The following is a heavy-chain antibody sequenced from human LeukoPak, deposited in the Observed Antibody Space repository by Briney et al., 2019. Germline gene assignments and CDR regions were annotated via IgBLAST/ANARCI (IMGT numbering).Heavy chain of an antibody. J-gene: IGHJ5*02. V-gene: IGHV1-69*13. D-gene: IGHD3-3*01. Sequence: SVKVSCKASGGTFSSYAISWVRQAPGQGLEWMGGIIPIFGTANYAQKFQGRVTITADESTSTAYMELSSLRSEDTAVYYCARGGGFWSGYYSPRWFDPWGQGTLVTVSS. CDR2: IIPIFGTA. CDR1: GGTFSSYA. CDR3: ARGGGFWSGYYSPRWFDP.